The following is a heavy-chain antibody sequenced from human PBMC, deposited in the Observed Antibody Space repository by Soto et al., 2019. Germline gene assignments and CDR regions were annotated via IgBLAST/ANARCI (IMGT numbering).Heavy chain of an antibody. CDR2: IRSDGGST. V-gene: IGHV3-64D*08. D-gene: IGHD3-3*01. CDR1: GYTFSSYA. J-gene: IGHJ4*02. CDR3: VRDWDYNFWSVRGSYFDY. Sequence: GGSLRLSCSASGYTFSSYAMHWVRQAPGKGLEYVSAIRSDGGSTYYADSVKGRFTISRDNSKNTLYLQMSSLRAEDTAVYYCVRDWDYNFWSVRGSYFDYWGQRTLVTGSS.